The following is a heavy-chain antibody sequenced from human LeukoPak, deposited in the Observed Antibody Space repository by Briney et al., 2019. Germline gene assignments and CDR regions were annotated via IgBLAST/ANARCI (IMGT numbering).Heavy chain of an antibody. CDR1: GGSISSSSYY. CDR3: ASLYGVYHFDY. Sequence: PSETLSLTCNVSGGSISSSSYYWGWIRLPPGKGLEWIGSIYYSGSTYYNPSLKSRVTISVDTSKNQFSLKLSSVTAADTAVYYCASLYGVYHFDYWGQGTLVTVSS. V-gene: IGHV4-39*01. CDR2: IYYSGST. D-gene: IGHD6-6*01. J-gene: IGHJ4*02.